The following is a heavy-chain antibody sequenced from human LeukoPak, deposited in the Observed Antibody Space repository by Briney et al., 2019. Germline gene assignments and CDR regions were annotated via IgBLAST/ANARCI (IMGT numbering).Heavy chain of an antibody. CDR3: ARDLFEYPGSFDY. CDR1: GFTFSSYA. D-gene: IGHD2-21*01. J-gene: IGHJ4*02. Sequence: PGGSLRLSCAASGFTFSSYAMSWVRQAPGKGLEWVSSISSSSSYIYYADSVKGRFTISRDNAKNSLYLQMNSLRAEDTAVYYCARDLFEYPGSFDYWGQGTLVTVSS. CDR2: ISSSSSYI. V-gene: IGHV3-21*01.